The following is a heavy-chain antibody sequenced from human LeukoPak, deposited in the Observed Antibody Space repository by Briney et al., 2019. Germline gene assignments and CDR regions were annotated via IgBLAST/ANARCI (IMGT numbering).Heavy chain of an antibody. V-gene: IGHV3-49*03. CDR3: SREWGNGNDLRPDS. CDR1: GFTFREIA. Sequence: GGSLRLSCTSSGFTFREIAVGWFRQAPGKGLEWIGFIRSSIYGGTPKAAASVEGRFIFSRDDSKGVAYLRMNSLKTDDTAVYYCSREWGNGNDLRPDSWGQGTLVTVSS. J-gene: IGHJ4*02. D-gene: IGHD1-1*01. CDR2: IRSSIYGGTP.